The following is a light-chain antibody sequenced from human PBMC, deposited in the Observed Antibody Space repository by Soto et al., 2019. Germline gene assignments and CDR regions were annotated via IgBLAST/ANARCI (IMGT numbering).Light chain of an antibody. J-gene: IGLJ1*01. V-gene: IGLV1-44*01. CDR1: SSIIGSNT. CDR3: AAWDDSLTGFYV. CDR2: STN. Sequence: QSVLTQPPSASGTPGQRVTISCYGSSSIIGSNTVHWYQQLPGTAPKLIIHSTNQRPSGVPDRISGSKSGTSASLAISGLQSEDEADYYCAAWDDSLTGFYVFGTGTKLTVL.